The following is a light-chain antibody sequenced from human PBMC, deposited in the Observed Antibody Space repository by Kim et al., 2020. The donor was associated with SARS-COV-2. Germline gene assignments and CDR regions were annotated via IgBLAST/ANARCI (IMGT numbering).Light chain of an antibody. CDR1: QSVSGS. CDR3: QQYNNWPYT. Sequence: SVSPGERAPLSCRASQSVSGSLAWYQQTPGQAPRLLIYGASTRATGIPARFSGSGSGTEFTLTISSLQSEDFAVYSCQQYNNWPYTFGQGTKLEI. J-gene: IGKJ2*01. V-gene: IGKV3-15*01. CDR2: GAS.